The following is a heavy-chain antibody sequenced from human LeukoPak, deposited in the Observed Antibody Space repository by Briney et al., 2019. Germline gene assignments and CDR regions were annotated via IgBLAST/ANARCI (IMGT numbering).Heavy chain of an antibody. Sequence: SVKVSCKASGGTFSSYAISWVRQAPGQGLEWMGGIIPIFGTANYAQKFQGRVTITADESTSTAYMELSSLRSEDTAVYYCARTIVVVTAWFDPWGQGTLVTVSS. D-gene: IGHD2-21*02. CDR2: IIPIFGTA. CDR3: ARTIVVVTAWFDP. V-gene: IGHV1-69*13. CDR1: GGTFSSYA. J-gene: IGHJ5*02.